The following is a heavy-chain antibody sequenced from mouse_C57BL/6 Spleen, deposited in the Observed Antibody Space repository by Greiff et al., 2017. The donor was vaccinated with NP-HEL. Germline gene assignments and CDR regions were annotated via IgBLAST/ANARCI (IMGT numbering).Heavy chain of an antibody. CDR1: GYTFTSYW. J-gene: IGHJ1*03. CDR3: ARWNYGSSPYWYFDV. CDR2: IYPSDSET. Sequence: VKLQQPGAELVRPGSSVKLSCKASGYTFTSYWMDWVKQRPGQGLEWIGNIYPSDSETHYNQKFKDKATLTVDKSSSTAYMQLSSLTSEDSAVYYCARWNYGSSPYWYFDVWGTGTTVTVSS. V-gene: IGHV1-61*01. D-gene: IGHD1-1*01.